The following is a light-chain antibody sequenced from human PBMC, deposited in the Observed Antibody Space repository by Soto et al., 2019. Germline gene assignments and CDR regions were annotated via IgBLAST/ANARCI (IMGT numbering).Light chain of an antibody. CDR3: QQYGSSPYT. CDR1: QSVNSRY. Sequence: EIVLTQSPGTLSLSPGERATLSCRASQSVNSRYLAWYQQKPGQAPRLLIYGASSRATGIPDRFSGSGSGTDFTLTISSLEPEDFAVYYCQQYGSSPYTFGQGTKLEIK. J-gene: IGKJ2*01. V-gene: IGKV3-20*01. CDR2: GAS.